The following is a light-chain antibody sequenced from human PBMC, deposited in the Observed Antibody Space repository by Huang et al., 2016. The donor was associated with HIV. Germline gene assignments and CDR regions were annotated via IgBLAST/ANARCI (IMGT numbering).Light chain of an antibody. Sequence: EIVMTQSPLSLPVTPGESASISCRSSQSLLHSNGYNYLDWYLQKPGQSPQLLIYLGSNRASGVPDRFSGSGSGTDFTLKISRLEAEDVGVYYCMQTLQTPLTFGGGTKVEIK. CDR1: QSLLHSNGYNY. J-gene: IGKJ4*01. CDR3: MQTLQTPLT. CDR2: LGS. V-gene: IGKV2-28*01.